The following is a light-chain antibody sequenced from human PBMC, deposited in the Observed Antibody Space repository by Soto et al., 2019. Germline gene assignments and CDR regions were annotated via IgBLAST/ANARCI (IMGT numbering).Light chain of an antibody. CDR2: EVS. Sequence: QSALTQPASVSGSPGQSITISCTGTSSDVGGYNYVSWYQQHPGKAPKLMIYEVSNRPSGVSNRFSGSKSGNTASLTISGLHSEDEADYYCSSYTRSSTLVFGGGTQLTVL. CDR3: SSYTRSSTLV. CDR1: SSDVGGYNY. J-gene: IGLJ2*01. V-gene: IGLV2-14*01.